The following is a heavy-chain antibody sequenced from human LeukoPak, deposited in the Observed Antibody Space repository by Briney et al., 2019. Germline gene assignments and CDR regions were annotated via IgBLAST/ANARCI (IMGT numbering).Heavy chain of an antibody. CDR3: ARGGYCSGGSCYSGNWFDP. CDR2: IIPIFGTA. Sequence: ASVKVSCKASGGTFSSYAISWVRQAPGQGLEWMGGIIPIFGTANYAQKFQGRVTITADESTSTAYMELSSLRSEDTAVYYCARGGYCSGGSCYSGNWFDPWGQGTLVTVSS. D-gene: IGHD2-15*01. V-gene: IGHV1-69*13. J-gene: IGHJ5*02. CDR1: GGTFSSYA.